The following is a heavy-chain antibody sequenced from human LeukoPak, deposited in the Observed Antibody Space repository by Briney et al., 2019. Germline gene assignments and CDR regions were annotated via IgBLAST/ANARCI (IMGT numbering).Heavy chain of an antibody. CDR3: ARNYGSNSKYFDY. D-gene: IGHD4-23*01. Sequence: GASVKVSCKASGYTFTAYFIHWVRQAPGQGPEWMGWISPNSGVTNYAQKFQGRVTMTGDTSISTAYMELSRLRSDDTAVYYCARNYGSNSKYFDYWGQGTLVTVSS. V-gene: IGHV1-2*02. CDR1: GYTFTAYF. CDR2: ISPNSGVT. J-gene: IGHJ4*02.